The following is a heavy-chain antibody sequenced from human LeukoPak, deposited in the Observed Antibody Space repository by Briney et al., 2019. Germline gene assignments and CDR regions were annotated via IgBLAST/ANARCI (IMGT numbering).Heavy chain of an antibody. CDR1: GGSISIGTYY. J-gene: IGHJ4*02. D-gene: IGHD1-26*01. Sequence: SETLSLTCTVSGGSISIGTYYWGWIRQPPGRGLEWIGSIYYSGNTYYNPSLESRVTISLDTSKNQFSLRLTSVTAADTAVYYCARNRVVGAPNFDYWGQGTLVTVFS. CDR3: ARNRVVGAPNFDY. CDR2: IYYSGNT. V-gene: IGHV4-39*07.